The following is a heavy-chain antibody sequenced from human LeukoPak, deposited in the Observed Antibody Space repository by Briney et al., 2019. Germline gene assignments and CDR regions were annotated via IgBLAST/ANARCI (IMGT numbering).Heavy chain of an antibody. CDR1: GYSISSGYY. J-gene: IGHJ4*02. V-gene: IGHV4-38-2*02. CDR2: INHSGST. D-gene: IGHD3-16*02. CDR3: ARGRPYDYVWGSYRSHYFDY. Sequence: SETLSLTCTVSGYSISSGYYWGWIRQPPGKGLEWIGEINHSGSTNYNPSLKSRVTISVDTSKNQFSLKLSSVTAADTAVYYCARGRPYDYVWGSYRSHYFDYWGQGTLVTVSS.